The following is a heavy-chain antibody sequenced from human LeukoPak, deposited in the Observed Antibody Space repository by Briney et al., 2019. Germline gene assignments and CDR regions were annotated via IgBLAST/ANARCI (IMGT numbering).Heavy chain of an antibody. CDR3: ARPLASGPDF. V-gene: IGHV3-74*01. CDR1: GFTYRRYC. CDR2: IDMDGSTT. J-gene: IGHJ4*02. D-gene: IGHD3-3*02. Sequence: GVSLRLSCAASGFTYRRYCMHWVRQARGKGLMYVSRIDMDGSTTRYADSVKGRFTVSRDNAKNTLYLQMNGLRAEDTAVYYCARPLASGPDFWGQGTLVTVSS.